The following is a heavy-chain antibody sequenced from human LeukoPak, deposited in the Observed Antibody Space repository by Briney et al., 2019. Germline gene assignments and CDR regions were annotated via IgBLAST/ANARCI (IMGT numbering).Heavy chain of an antibody. J-gene: IGHJ6*02. CDR2: IIPILGIA. Sequence: SVKVSCKASGGTFSGYAISWVRQAPGQGLEWMGRIIPILGIANYAQKFQGRVTITADKSTSTAYMELSSLRSEDTAVYYCARGGVSAYDILTGYYSFYYGMDVWGQGTTVTVSS. CDR3: ARGGVSAYDILTGYYSFYYGMDV. CDR1: GGTFSGYA. D-gene: IGHD3-9*01. V-gene: IGHV1-69*04.